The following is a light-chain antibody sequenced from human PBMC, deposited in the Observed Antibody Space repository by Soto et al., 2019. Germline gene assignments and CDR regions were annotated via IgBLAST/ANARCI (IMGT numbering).Light chain of an antibody. CDR2: RDD. V-gene: IGLV1-44*01. CDR3: ATWDDGLGAPL. Sequence: QSVLTQPPSASGTPGQSVTVSCSGGSSNIGKNPVTWYQQLPGAAPKLLIHRDDQRPSGVPDRFSASKSDASASLAISGLQSEDEADYFCATWDDGLGAPLFGGGTKLNVL. CDR1: SSNIGKNP. J-gene: IGLJ2*01.